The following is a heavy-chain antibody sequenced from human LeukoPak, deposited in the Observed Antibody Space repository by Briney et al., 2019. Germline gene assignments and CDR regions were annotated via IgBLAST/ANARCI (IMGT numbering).Heavy chain of an antibody. D-gene: IGHD2-2*01. Sequence: GGSLRLSCAASGFTFSSYSMSWVRQAPGKGLEWVSSISSSSSYIYYADSVKGRFTISRDNAKNSLYLQMNSLRAEDTAVYYCARERGERVVPAAFFDPWGHGTLVTVSS. CDR1: GFTFSSYS. CDR3: ARERGERVVPAAFFDP. J-gene: IGHJ5*02. CDR2: ISSSSSYI. V-gene: IGHV3-21*01.